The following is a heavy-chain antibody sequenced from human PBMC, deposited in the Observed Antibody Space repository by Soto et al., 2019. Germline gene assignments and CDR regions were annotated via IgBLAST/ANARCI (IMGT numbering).Heavy chain of an antibody. CDR2: IYKSTTT. J-gene: IGHJ5*01. CDR3: ARGRYCLSGRCFPNWFDS. D-gene: IGHD1-26*01. V-gene: IGHV4-30-4*01. Sequence: SETLSLTCSVSGDSISTVDYFWAWIRQPPGQALEYIGYIYKSTTTYYNPSFESRVAISLDTSKSQFSLNVTSVTAADTAVYFCARGRYCLSGRCFPNWFDSGGQGTLVTVSS. CDR1: GDSISTVDYF.